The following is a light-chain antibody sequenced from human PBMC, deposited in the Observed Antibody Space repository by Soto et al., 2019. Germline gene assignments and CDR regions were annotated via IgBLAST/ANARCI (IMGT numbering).Light chain of an antibody. Sequence: EVVLTQSPGTLSLSPGERATLSCRASQSVNSGSVAWFQQKPGQPPRLLIYATSKRPTGIPDRFSGSGSGTDFTLIISSLEPDDFAVYYCQHYCPSPPDTFGQGTKVEIK. CDR2: ATS. CDR1: QSVNSGS. V-gene: IGKV3-20*01. CDR3: QHYCPSPPDT. J-gene: IGKJ2*01.